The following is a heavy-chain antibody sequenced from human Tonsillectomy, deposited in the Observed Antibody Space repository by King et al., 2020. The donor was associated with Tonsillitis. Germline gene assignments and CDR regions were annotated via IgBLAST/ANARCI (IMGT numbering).Heavy chain of an antibody. CDR1: GGSFSGYY. CDR2: INHSGST. J-gene: IGHJ5*02. Sequence: VQLQQWGAGLLKPSETLSLTCDVSGGSFSGYYWSWIRQPPGKGLEWIGEINHSGSTNYNPSLKSRVTISVDTSENQFSLKLTSVTAADTAVYYCARVSGYYDFWSGHRGWFDPWGQGTLVTVSS. D-gene: IGHD3-3*01. V-gene: IGHV4-34*01. CDR3: ARVSGYYDFWSGHRGWFDP.